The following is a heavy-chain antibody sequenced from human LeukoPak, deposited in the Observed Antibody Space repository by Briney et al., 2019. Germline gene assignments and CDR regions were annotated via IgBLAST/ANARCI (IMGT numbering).Heavy chain of an antibody. V-gene: IGHV3-23*01. D-gene: IGHD3-10*01. J-gene: IGHJ4*02. CDR3: VKSDCGSDGCKLLSY. Sequence: PGGSLRLSCAASGFIFSHYTMTWVRQDPGKGLEWVSSINGSGDATKYADSFMSRFTISRDNSKNTVSLQINSLRVDDTAVNYCVKSDCGSDGCKLLSYWGQGTLVSASS. CDR2: INGSGDAT. CDR1: GFIFSHYT.